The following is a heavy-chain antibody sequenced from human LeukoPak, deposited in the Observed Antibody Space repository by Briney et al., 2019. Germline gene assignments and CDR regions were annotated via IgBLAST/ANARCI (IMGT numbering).Heavy chain of an antibody. CDR3: AKDFEWHGSGSFIDY. J-gene: IGHJ4*02. D-gene: IGHD3-10*01. CDR1: GFTFSSYE. CDR2: ISSSGSTI. Sequence: GGSLRLSCAASGFTFSSYEMNWVRQAPGKGLEWVSYISSSGSTIYYADSVKGRFTISRDNAKNSLYLQMNSLRAEDTAVYYCAKDFEWHGSGSFIDYWGQGTLVTVSS. V-gene: IGHV3-48*03.